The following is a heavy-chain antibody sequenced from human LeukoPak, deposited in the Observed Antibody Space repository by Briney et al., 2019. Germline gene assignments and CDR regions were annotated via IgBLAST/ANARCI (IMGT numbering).Heavy chain of an antibody. V-gene: IGHV1-46*01. D-gene: IGHD3-3*01. CDR1: GYTFTSYY. CDR2: INPSGGST. Sequence: ASVKVSCKASGYTFTSYYMHWVRRAPGQGLEWMGIINPSGGSTSYAQKFQGRVTMTRDTSTSTVYMELSSLRSEDTAVYYCARDFLYDFWSALGPDYWGQGTLVTVSS. CDR3: ARDFLYDFWSALGPDY. J-gene: IGHJ4*02.